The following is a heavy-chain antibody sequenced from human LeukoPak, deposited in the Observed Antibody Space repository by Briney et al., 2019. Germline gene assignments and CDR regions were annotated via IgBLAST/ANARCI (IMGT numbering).Heavy chain of an antibody. V-gene: IGHV1-24*01. CDR2: FDPEDGET. CDR1: GYTLTGLS. D-gene: IGHD3-10*01. Sequence: ASVKVSCKVSGYTLTGLSMHWVRQAPGKGLEWMGGFDPEDGETIYAQKFQGRVTMTEDTSTDTAYMELSSLRSEDTAVYYCATGNLRGVSNWFDPWGQGTLVTVSS. J-gene: IGHJ5*02. CDR3: ATGNLRGVSNWFDP.